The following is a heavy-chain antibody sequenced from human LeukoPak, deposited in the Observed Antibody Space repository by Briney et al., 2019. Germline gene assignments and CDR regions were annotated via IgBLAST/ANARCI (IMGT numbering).Heavy chain of an antibody. D-gene: IGHD6-13*01. V-gene: IGHV5-51*01. CDR3: ARTPAIAADGAFDI. CDR2: IYSGDSDT. Sequence: GESLKISCKGSGYSFTSYCIGWVRQMPGKCLEWMGIIYSGDSDTRYSPSFQGQVTISADKSISTAYLQWGSLKASDTAMYYCARTPAIAADGAFDIWGQGTMVTVSS. J-gene: IGHJ3*02. CDR1: GYSFTSYC.